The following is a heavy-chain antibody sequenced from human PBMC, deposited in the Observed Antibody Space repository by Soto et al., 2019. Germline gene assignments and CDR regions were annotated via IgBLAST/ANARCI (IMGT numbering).Heavy chain of an antibody. CDR2: IYSGGST. D-gene: IGHD5-12*01. J-gene: IGHJ6*02. CDR3: ATYSGYAFYYYYGMDV. Sequence: GGSLILSCAASGFTVSSNYMSWVRQAPGKGLEWVSVIYSGGSTYYADSVKGRFTISRDNSKNTLYLQMNSLRAEDTAVYYCATYSGYAFYYYYGMDVWGQGTTVTVSS. V-gene: IGHV3-53*01. CDR1: GFTVSSNY.